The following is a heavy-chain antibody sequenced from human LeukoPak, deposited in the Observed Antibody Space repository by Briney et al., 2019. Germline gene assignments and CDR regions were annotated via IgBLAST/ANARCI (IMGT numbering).Heavy chain of an antibody. J-gene: IGHJ4*02. D-gene: IGHD3-10*01. Sequence: QTGGSLRLSCAASEFSVGSNYMTWVRQAPGKGLEWVSLIYSGGSTYYADSVKGRFTISRDNSKNTLYLQMNSLRAEDTAVYYCARDSLLWFGELDASFSYWGQGTLVTVSS. CDR2: IYSGGST. CDR1: EFSVGSNY. CDR3: ARDSLLWFGELDASFSY. V-gene: IGHV3-66*01.